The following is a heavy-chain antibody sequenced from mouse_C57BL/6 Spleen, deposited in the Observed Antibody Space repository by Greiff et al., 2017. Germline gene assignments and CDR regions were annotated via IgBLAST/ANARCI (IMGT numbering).Heavy chain of an antibody. Sequence: EVQLQQSGPELVKPGASVKISCKASGYTFTDYYMNWVKQSHGKSLEWIGDINPNNGGTSYNQKFKGKAKLTVDKSSSTAYMELRSLTSADSAVYYCARIYYDYLYYYAMDCWGQGTSVTVSS. CDR3: ARIYYDYLYYYAMDC. CDR1: GYTFTDYY. D-gene: IGHD2-4*01. V-gene: IGHV1-26*01. J-gene: IGHJ4*01. CDR2: INPNNGGT.